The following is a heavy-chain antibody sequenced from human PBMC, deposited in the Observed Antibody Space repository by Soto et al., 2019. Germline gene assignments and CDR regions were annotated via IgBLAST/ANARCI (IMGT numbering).Heavy chain of an antibody. CDR1: GYNFNQYY. CDR3: ASGPDDSACPLWDH. V-gene: IGHV1-46*02. J-gene: IGHJ4*02. D-gene: IGHD4-4*01. CDR2: INLRGGTT. Sequence: QVQLVQSGPEVRKPGASVRLSCATSGYNFNQYYIHWVRQAPGQGLEWMGIINLRGGTTEYAHKFRGRVTVTGDTSTMSADMGLSSLRPQDTAVYFCASGPDDSACPLWDHWGQGTLITVSS.